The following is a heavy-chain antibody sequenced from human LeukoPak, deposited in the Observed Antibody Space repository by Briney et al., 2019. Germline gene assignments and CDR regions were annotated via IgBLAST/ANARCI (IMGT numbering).Heavy chain of an antibody. V-gene: IGHV1-18*01. CDR3: ARDQIRQGLPGY. J-gene: IGHJ4*02. Sequence: ASVKVSCKASGYTFTNYGITWVRQAPGQGLELMGLISTNHGNTNYAQKIQGRVTMTTDTSTSTAYMELRNLRSDDTAMYYCARDQIRQGLPGYWGQGTLVTVSS. D-gene: IGHD6-19*01. CDR2: ISTNHGNT. CDR1: GYTFTNYG.